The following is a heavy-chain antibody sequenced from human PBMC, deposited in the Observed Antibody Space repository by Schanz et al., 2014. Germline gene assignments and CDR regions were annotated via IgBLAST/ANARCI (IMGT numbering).Heavy chain of an antibody. V-gene: IGHV4-34*01. CDR3: ARDSLRGATGGYGMDV. CDR2: INHGGST. Sequence: QVQLQQWGAGLLKPSETLSLTCAVYGGSFSGYYWSWIRQPPGKGLEWIAEINHGGSTNYNPSLKSRVTISVGTSKSQFSRKVRSVTAADTAVYYCARDSLRGATGGYGMDVWGQGTTVTVSS. CDR1: GGSFSGYY. J-gene: IGHJ6*02. D-gene: IGHD2-8*02.